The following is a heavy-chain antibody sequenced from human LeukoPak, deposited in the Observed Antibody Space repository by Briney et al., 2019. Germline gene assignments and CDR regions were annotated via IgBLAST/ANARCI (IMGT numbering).Heavy chain of an antibody. D-gene: IGHD2-15*01. V-gene: IGHV3-74*01. CDR2: INSDGSST. J-gene: IGHJ5*02. CDR1: GFTVSSSW. CDR3: AREEVVVAATYWFDP. Sequence: PGGSLRLSCAASGFTVSSSWMHWVRQAPGKGLVWFSRINSDGSSTTYADSVKGRFTLSRDNSKNTLYLQMNSLRAEDTAVYYCAREEVVVAATYWFDPWGQGTLVTVSS.